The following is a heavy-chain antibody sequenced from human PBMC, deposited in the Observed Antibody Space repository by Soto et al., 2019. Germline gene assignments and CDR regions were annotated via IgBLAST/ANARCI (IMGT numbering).Heavy chain of an antibody. D-gene: IGHD2-21*02. CDR3: ARRIVVVTALDY. V-gene: IGHV1-3*05. CDR2: INAGNGNT. J-gene: IGHJ4*02. Sequence: QVQLVQSGAEEKKPGASVKVSCKASGYTFTSYAMHWVRQAPGQRLEWMGWINAGNGNTKYSQKFPGRVTITRDTSVSTAYMERSRLRSADTAVYYCARRIVVVTALDYWGQGTLVTVSS. CDR1: GYTFTSYA.